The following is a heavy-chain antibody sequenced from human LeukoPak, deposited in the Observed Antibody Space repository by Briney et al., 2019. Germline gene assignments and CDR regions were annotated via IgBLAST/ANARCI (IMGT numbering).Heavy chain of an antibody. CDR1: GFTFSSHW. Sequence: PGGSLRLSCAASGFTFSSHWMSWVRQAPGKGLEWVANINQGGNDRNYVDSVKGRFTISRDNAQNSLYLQMDSLRVEDTAVYYCARGGWFDYWGQGTLVTVSS. CDR3: ARGGWFDY. J-gene: IGHJ4*02. D-gene: IGHD2-15*01. CDR2: INQGGNDR. V-gene: IGHV3-7*01.